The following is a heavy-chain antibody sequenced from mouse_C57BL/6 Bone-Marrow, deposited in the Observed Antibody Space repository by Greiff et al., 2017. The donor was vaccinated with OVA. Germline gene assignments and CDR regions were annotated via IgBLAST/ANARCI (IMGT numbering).Heavy chain of an antibody. CDR2: ISYDGSN. D-gene: IGHD1-1*01. Sequence: DVQLVESGPGLVKPSQSLSLTCSVTGYSITSGYYWNRIRQFPGNKLEWMGYISYDGSNNYNPSLKNRISITRDTSKNQFFLKLNSVTTEDTATYYCARNYGSSYGYYAMDYWGQGTSVTVSS. V-gene: IGHV3-6*01. CDR1: GYSITSGYY. CDR3: ARNYGSSYGYYAMDY. J-gene: IGHJ4*01.